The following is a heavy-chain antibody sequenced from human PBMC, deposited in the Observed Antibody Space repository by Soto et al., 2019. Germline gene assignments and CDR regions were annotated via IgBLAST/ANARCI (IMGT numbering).Heavy chain of an antibody. Sequence: QVQLQESGPGLVKPSETLSLTCTVSGGSINSYSWSWIRQSAGKGLEWIGRIYSTGSTNYNPGLKSRVTMSFDTSKNQFSLRMTSVQAADKAVYYGAKAVGIRGVYNWFDPWGPGILVNFSS. D-gene: IGHD3-10*01. V-gene: IGHV4-4*07. CDR3: AKAVGIRGVYNWFDP. CDR2: IYSTGST. J-gene: IGHJ5*02. CDR1: GGSINSYS.